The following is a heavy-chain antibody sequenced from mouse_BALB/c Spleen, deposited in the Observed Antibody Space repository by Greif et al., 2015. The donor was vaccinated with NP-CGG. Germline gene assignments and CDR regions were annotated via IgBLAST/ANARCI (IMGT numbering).Heavy chain of an antibody. CDR3: ARWYGYGNYVMGAMDY. CDR2: ISTYYGDA. V-gene: IGHV1S137*01. Sequence: QVQLQQSGAELVRPGVSVKISCKGSGYTFTDYAMHWVKQSHAKSLEWIGVISTYYGDASYNQKFKGKATMTVDKSSSTAYMELARLTSEDSAIYYCARWYGYGNYVMGAMDYWGQGTSVTVSS. CDR1: GYTFTDYA. J-gene: IGHJ4*01. D-gene: IGHD2-10*02.